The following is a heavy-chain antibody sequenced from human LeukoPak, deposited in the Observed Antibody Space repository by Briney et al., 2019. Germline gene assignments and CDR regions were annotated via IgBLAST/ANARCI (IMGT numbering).Heavy chain of an antibody. CDR1: GGTFSMYA. J-gene: IGHJ5*02. CDR2: IIPMFGTA. D-gene: IGHD1-26*01. V-gene: IGHV1-69*05. CDR3: ARDSYNGSYYDP. Sequence: SVKVSCKTSGGTFSMYAISWVLQAPGQGLEWMGRIIPMFGTAYYAQNFQDRVTIITDESTTIAYMRLSSLRFEDTAVYYCARDSYNGSYYDPWGQGTLVAVSS.